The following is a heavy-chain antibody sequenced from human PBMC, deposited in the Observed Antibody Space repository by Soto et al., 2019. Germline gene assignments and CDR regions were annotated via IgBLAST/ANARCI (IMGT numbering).Heavy chain of an antibody. J-gene: IGHJ4*02. D-gene: IGHD2-15*01. CDR2: ISPGSRYP. Sequence: GSLRRSCAGSGFTFGDSYKSWIRQAPGKGLEWLSYISPGSRYPAYADSVKGRFTISRDNAKRSLYLQMMSLTAEDTAIYYCVRGGGGGLFGHWRQGSMVTVSS. CDR1: GFTFGDSY. V-gene: IGHV3-11*06. CDR3: VRGGGGGLFGH.